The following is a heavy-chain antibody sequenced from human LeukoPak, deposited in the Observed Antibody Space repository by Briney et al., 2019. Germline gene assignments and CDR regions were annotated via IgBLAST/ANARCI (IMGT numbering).Heavy chain of an antibody. CDR2: ISGSGDNT. CDR3: AKGSYYDSSGSFYFDY. V-gene: IGHV3-23*01. CDR1: GFTFSSYA. J-gene: IGHJ4*02. D-gene: IGHD3-22*01. Sequence: GGSLRLSCAASGFTFSSYAMSWVRQAPGKGLEWVSGISGSGDNTYYADSVKGRFTISRDNSKNTLYVQVNSLETEDTAAYYCAKGSYYDSSGSFYFDYWGQGTLVTVSS.